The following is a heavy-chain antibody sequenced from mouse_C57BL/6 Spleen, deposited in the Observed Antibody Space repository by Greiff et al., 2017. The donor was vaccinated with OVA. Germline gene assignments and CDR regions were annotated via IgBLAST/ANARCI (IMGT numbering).Heavy chain of an antibody. Sequence: QVQLKESGAELVKPGASVKLSCKASGYTFTEYTIHWVKQRSGQGLEWIGWFYPGSGSIKYNEKFKDKATLTADKSSSTVYMELSRLTSEDSAVYFCARHESSTMITSYYFDYWGQGTTLTVSS. CDR3: ARHESSTMITSYYFDY. J-gene: IGHJ2*01. CDR2: FYPGSGSI. D-gene: IGHD2-4*01. V-gene: IGHV1-62-2*01. CDR1: GYTFTEYT.